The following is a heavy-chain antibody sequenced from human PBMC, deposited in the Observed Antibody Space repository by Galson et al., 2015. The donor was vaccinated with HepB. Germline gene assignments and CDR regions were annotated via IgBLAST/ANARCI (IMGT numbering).Heavy chain of an antibody. Sequence: SLRLSCAASGFIFSNHALHWVRRAPGKGLEWVAFISYDGSTQHYADSVKGRFTVSRDSAKNTMYLQMDSLRVEDTATYYCVKDRGYVYGDYDGYFQSWGQGALVAVSS. D-gene: IGHD4-17*01. CDR2: ISYDGSTQ. CDR1: GFIFSNHA. V-gene: IGHV3-30*04. CDR3: VKDRGYVYGDYDGYFQS. J-gene: IGHJ1*01.